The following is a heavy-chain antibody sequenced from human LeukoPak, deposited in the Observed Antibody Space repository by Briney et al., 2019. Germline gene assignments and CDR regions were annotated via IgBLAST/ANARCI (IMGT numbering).Heavy chain of an antibody. D-gene: IGHD4-11*01. J-gene: IGHJ5*02. CDR1: GGSISNSHW. Sequence: SETLSLTCAVSGGSISNSHWWSWARPSPGKGLEWIGQIHHSGSTNYSPSLKSRVIISIDKSKNQFSLNLNSVTAADTALYFCARESDYSHPNYFDPWGQGTLVTVSS. CDR3: ARESDYSHPNYFDP. CDR2: IHHSGST. V-gene: IGHV4-4*02.